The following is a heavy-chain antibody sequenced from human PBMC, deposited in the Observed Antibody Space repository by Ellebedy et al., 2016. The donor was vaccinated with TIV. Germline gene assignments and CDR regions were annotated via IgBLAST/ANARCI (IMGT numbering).Heavy chain of an antibody. Sequence: MPSETLSLTCTVSGASFSSSSYYWGWIRQPPGKGLEWIGIIYYSGSFYLNPSLESRVTISGDMSKNQFSLKVRSVTAADTAVYYCARGNSTGWYYYYGLDAWGQGTTVTVSS. D-gene: IGHD6-19*01. CDR1: GASFSSSSYY. V-gene: IGHV4-39*01. J-gene: IGHJ6*02. CDR2: IYYSGSF. CDR3: ARGNSTGWYYYYGLDA.